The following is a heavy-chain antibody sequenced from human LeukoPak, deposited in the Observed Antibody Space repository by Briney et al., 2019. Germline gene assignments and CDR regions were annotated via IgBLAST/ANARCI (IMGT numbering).Heavy chain of an antibody. V-gene: IGHV4-34*01. Sequence: SETLSLTCAVYGGSFSGYYWSWIRQPPGKGLEWIGEINHSGSTNYNPSLKSRVTISVDTSKNQFSLKLSSVTAADTAVYYCARMRGGLTFGVAVAETWWFDPWGQGTLVTVSS. CDR2: INHSGST. J-gene: IGHJ5*02. D-gene: IGHD6-19*01. CDR3: ARMRGGLTFGVAVAETWWFDP. CDR1: GGSFSGYY.